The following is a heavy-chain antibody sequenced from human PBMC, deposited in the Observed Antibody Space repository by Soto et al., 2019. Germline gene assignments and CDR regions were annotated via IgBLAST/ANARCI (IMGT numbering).Heavy chain of an antibody. CDR3: ARDRERLELPPPPLYYYYGMDV. D-gene: IGHD1-7*01. CDR2: ISYDGSKK. V-gene: IGHV3-30*03. CDR1: GYSFSRYG. Sequence: GGSLRLSCAASGYSFSRYGMHWVRQAPGKGLEWVAVISYDGSKKYDADSVKGRFTISRDNAKNTLYLQMNSLRDEDTAVYYCARDRERLELPPPPLYYYYGMDVWGQGTTVTV. J-gene: IGHJ6*02.